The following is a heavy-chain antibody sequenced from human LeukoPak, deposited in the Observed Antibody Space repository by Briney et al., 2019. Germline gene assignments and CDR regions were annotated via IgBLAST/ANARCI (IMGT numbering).Heavy chain of an antibody. Sequence: PETRSPASTLSGYSISSGYYWGWIRQPPGKGLEWIESIYHIGSTYHNPSLKSRVTISVDTSKNQFSLKLSSVTAADTAVYYCARLPPVVTQSGFDNWGQGTLVSVSS. CDR3: ARLPPVVTQSGFDN. D-gene: IGHD4-23*01. J-gene: IGHJ4*02. CDR2: IYHIGST. CDR1: GYSISSGYY. V-gene: IGHV4-38-2*02.